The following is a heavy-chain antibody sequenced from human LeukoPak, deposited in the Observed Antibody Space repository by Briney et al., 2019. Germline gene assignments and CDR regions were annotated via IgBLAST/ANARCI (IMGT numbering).Heavy chain of an antibody. CDR3: ARTDPKATRSYWYFDL. CDR2: IKQDGSQK. D-gene: IGHD1-26*01. CDR1: GFTFSSYW. J-gene: IGHJ2*01. V-gene: IGHV3-7*03. Sequence: GGSLRLSCAASGFTFSSYWMSWVRQAPGKGLEWVANIKQDGSQKYYVDSVKGRFTISRDNAKNSLYLQMNSLRAEDTAVYYCARTDPKATRSYWYFDLWGRGTLVTVSS.